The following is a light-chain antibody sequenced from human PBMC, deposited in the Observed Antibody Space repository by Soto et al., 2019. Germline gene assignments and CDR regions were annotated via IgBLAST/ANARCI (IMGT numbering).Light chain of an antibody. Sequence: DIQMTQSPSSLSASVGDRVTITCRASQSISNYLNWYQQKPGKAPKLLIYAASTLESGVPSRFSGSRSGTDFTLTISSLQPEDFATYYCQQSYSIPLTFGGGTKVEI. CDR2: AAS. CDR1: QSISNY. J-gene: IGKJ4*01. V-gene: IGKV1-39*01. CDR3: QQSYSIPLT.